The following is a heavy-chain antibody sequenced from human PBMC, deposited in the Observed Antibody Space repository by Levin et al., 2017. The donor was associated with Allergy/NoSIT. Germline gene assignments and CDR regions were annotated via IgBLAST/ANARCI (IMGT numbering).Heavy chain of an antibody. J-gene: IGHJ4*02. CDR2: IYYSGTT. CDR1: GGSVYSANYY. V-gene: IGHV4-61*01. CDR3: ARATGGERTGWNSDYFDY. D-gene: IGHD1-7*01. Sequence: SETLSLTCTVSGGSVYSANYYWTWIRQSPGRGLEWIGYIYYSGTTKYNPSLKSRLTMSVAMSKNQFSLNLSSVTAADTALYFCARATGGERTGWNSDYFDYWGQGTLVTVSS.